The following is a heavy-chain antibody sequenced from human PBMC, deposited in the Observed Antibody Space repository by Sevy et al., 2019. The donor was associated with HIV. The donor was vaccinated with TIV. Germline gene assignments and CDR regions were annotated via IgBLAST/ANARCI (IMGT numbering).Heavy chain of an antibody. CDR3: ARRYFYDSRGSTVFDY. V-gene: IGHV4-59*13. D-gene: IGHD3-22*01. J-gene: IGHJ4*02. Sequence: SETLSLTCTVSGVSISSFYWSWIRQPPGKGLEWIGNIYYSGSTNYNPSLKSRVTISVDTSKNQFSLKLSSVTAADTAVYYCARRYFYDSRGSTVFDYWGPGTLVTVSS. CDR1: GVSISSFY. CDR2: IYYSGST.